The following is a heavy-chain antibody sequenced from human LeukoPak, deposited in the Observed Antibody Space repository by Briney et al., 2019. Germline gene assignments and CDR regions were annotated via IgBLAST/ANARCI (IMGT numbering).Heavy chain of an antibody. Sequence: ASVKVSCKASGGTFSSYAISWVRQAPGQGLEWMGGIIPIFGTANYAQKFQGRVTITADESTSTAYMELSSLRSEDTAVYYCARVGIAVADGFDYWGQGTLVTVSS. J-gene: IGHJ4*02. CDR2: IIPIFGTA. V-gene: IGHV1-69*13. D-gene: IGHD6-19*01. CDR3: ARVGIAVADGFDY. CDR1: GGTFSSYA.